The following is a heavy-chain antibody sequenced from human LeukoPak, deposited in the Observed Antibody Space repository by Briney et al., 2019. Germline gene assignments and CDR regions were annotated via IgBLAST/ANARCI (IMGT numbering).Heavy chain of an antibody. CDR3: ARGRDTYYDFWSGYNSWFDP. J-gene: IGHJ5*02. CDR1: GGTFSSYA. Sequence: WASVKVSCKASGGTFSSYAISWVRQAPGQGLEWMGGIIPIFGTANYAQKFQGRVTITADESTSTAYMELSSLRSEDTAVYYCARGRDTYYDFWSGYNSWFDPWGQGTLVTVPS. V-gene: IGHV1-69*13. D-gene: IGHD3-3*01. CDR2: IIPIFGTA.